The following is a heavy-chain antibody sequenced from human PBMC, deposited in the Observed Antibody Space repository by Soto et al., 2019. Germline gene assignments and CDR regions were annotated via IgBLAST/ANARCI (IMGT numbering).Heavy chain of an antibody. J-gene: IGHJ6*02. V-gene: IGHV1-2*04. CDR1: GYTFTGYY. CDR2: INPNSGGT. D-gene: IGHD1-26*01. Sequence: ASVKVSCKASGYTFTGYYMHWVRQAPGQGLEWMGWINPNSGGTNYAQKFQGWVTMTRDTSISTAYMELSRLRSDDTAVYYCARAFLGREVGSRDLGVWGQGTTVTVSS. CDR3: ARAFLGREVGSRDLGV.